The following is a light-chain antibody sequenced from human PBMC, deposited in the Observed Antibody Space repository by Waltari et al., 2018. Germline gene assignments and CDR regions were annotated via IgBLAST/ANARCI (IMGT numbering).Light chain of an antibody. Sequence: PGERATLSCRASQSVSSSYLAWYQQKPGQAPRLLIYGASSRATGIPDRFSGSGSGTDFTLTISRLEPEDFAVYYCQQYGSSPPYTFGQGTKLEIK. CDR1: QSVSSSY. V-gene: IGKV3-20*01. J-gene: IGKJ2*01. CDR2: GAS. CDR3: QQYGSSPPYT.